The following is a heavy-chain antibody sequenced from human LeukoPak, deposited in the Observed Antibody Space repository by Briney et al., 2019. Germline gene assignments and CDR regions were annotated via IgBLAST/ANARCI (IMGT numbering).Heavy chain of an antibody. J-gene: IGHJ4*02. V-gene: IGHV3-30-3*01. CDR1: GFTFSTYA. Sequence: GGSLRLSCAASGFTFSTYAMHWVRQAPGKGLEWVAVISYDASTKYYADSVKGRFTISRDNSKNTVYLQMNSLRAEDTAVYYCARDPSQDDHWGQGTLVTVSS. CDR2: ISYDASTK. CDR3: ARDPSQDDH.